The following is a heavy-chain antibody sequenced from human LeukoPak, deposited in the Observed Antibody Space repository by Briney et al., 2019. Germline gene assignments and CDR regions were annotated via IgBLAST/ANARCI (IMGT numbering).Heavy chain of an antibody. CDR2: INHSGST. CDR3: ARGQRITMTD. CDR1: GGSFSAYY. J-gene: IGHJ4*02. V-gene: IGHV4-34*01. D-gene: IGHD3-22*01. Sequence: SETLSLTCAVYGGSFSAYYWSWIRQPPGKGLEWIGEINHSGSTNYNPSLKSRVAISVDTSRNQFSLRLSTVTAADTAVYYCARGQRITMTDWGQGTLVTVSS.